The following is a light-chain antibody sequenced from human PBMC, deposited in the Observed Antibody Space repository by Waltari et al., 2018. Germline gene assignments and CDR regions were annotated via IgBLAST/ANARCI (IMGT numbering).Light chain of an antibody. CDR3: SSYTSSSTVV. CDR1: SSDVGGYNY. CDR2: AVS. Sequence: QSALTQPASVSGSPGQSITISCTGTSSDVGGYNYVSWYHQHPGKAPKLVIYAVSTRPSGVSNRFSGSKSGNPASLTIAGLQAEDEADYYCSSYTSSSTVVFGGGTKLTVL. V-gene: IGLV2-14*01. J-gene: IGLJ2*01.